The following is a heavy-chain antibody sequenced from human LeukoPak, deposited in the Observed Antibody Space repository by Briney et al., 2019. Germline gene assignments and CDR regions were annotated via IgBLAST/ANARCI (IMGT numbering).Heavy chain of an antibody. CDR1: GFTFDDYG. J-gene: IGHJ5*02. CDR2: INWNGGST. V-gene: IGHV3-20*04. Sequence: GGSLRLSCAASGFTFDDYGMNWVRQAPGKGLEWVSGINWNGGSTGYADSVKGRFTISRDNAKNSLYLQMNSLRAEDTALYYCASTIFGGFDPWGQGALVTVSS. CDR3: ASTIFGGFDP. D-gene: IGHD3-3*01.